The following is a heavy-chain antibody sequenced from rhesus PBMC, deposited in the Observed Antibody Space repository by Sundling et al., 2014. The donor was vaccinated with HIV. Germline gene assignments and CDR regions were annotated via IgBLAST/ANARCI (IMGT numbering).Heavy chain of an antibody. CDR2: ISSASVYT. Sequence: EVQLVESGGGLVQSGGSLRLSCAASGFTFSSYGMSWVRQAPGKGLEWVSSISSASVYTYYADSVKGRFTISRDNAKNSLPLQMNSLRAEDTAVYYCTSEWNYYDYWGQGVLVTVSS. V-gene: IGHV3-136*01. J-gene: IGHJ4*01. CDR1: GFTFSSYG. CDR3: TSEWNYYDY.